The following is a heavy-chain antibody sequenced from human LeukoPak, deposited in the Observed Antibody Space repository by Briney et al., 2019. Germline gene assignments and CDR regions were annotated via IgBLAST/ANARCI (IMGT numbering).Heavy chain of an antibody. V-gene: IGHV3-48*01. Sequence: GGSLRLSCAASGFTFSSYSMNWVRQAPGKGLEWVSYISSSSTIYYADSVKGRFTISRDNAKNSLYLQMNSLRAEDTAVYYCARSQRNYDFWSGSCFDYWGQGTLVTVSS. D-gene: IGHD3-3*01. CDR2: ISSSSTI. CDR1: GFTFSSYS. CDR3: ARSQRNYDFWSGSCFDY. J-gene: IGHJ4*02.